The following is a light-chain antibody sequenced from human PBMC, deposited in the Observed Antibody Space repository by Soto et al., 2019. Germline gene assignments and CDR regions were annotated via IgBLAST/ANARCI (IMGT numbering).Light chain of an antibody. V-gene: IGLV2-8*02. CDR3: SSYVGTNSYV. Sequence: LKQAASGTRVPLGGRRIFYPGNSRDVGGYNYVSWYQQHPGKAPKLIIYEVYKRPSGVPDRFSGSKSGNTAALTVSGLQAEDEADYYCSSYVGTNSYVFGTGTKVTVL. CDR1: SRDVGGYNY. CDR2: EVY. J-gene: IGLJ1*01.